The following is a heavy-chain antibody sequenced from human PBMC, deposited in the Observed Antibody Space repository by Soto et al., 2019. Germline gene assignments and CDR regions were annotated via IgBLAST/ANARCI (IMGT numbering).Heavy chain of an antibody. D-gene: IGHD3-22*01. J-gene: IGHJ4*02. CDR2: IYYSGST. CDR1: GGSISSGGYY. V-gene: IGHV4-31*03. Sequence: SETLSLTCTVSGGSISSGGYYWSWIRQHPGKGLEWIGYIYYSGSTYYNPSPKSRVTISVDTSKNQFSLKLSSVTAADTAVYYCASTSYDSSGYFDYWGQGTLVTVSS. CDR3: ASTSYDSSGYFDY.